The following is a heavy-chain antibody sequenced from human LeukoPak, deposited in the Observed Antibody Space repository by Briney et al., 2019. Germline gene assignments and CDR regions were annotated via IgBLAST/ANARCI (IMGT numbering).Heavy chain of an antibody. Sequence: ASVKVSCKVSGYTLTELSMHWVRQAPGKGLEWMGGFDPEDGETIYAQKFQGRVTMTEDTSTDTAYMELSSLRSEDTAVYYCARAPRTTVTTRGWWFDPWGQGTLVTVSS. CDR1: GYTLTELS. CDR2: FDPEDGET. V-gene: IGHV1-24*01. J-gene: IGHJ5*02. CDR3: ARAPRTTVTTRGWWFDP. D-gene: IGHD4-17*01.